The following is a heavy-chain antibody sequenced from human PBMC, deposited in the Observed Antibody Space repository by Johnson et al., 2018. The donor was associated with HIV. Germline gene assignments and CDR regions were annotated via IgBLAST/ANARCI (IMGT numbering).Heavy chain of an antibody. J-gene: IGHJ3*02. CDR3: TTMSALWFGDIHVFGDGFDI. V-gene: IGHV3-13*01. D-gene: IGHD3-10*01. CDR1: GFIFRSYD. CDR2: IGKVSDT. Sequence: EQLVESGGGLVQPGGSLRLSCAASGFIFRSYDMHWVRQTAGKGLEWVSAIGKVSDTYYSDSVKGRFSMSRENVKNSLYLQMNNLRAGDTAMYYCTTMSALWFGDIHVFGDGFDIWGQGTMVTVSS.